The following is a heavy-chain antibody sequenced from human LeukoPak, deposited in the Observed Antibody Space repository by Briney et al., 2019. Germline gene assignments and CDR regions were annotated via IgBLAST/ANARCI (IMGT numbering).Heavy chain of an antibody. CDR1: GGSFSGYY. J-gene: IGHJ5*02. V-gene: IGHV4-34*01. Sequence: SETLSLTCAVYGGSFSGYYWSWIRQPPGKGLEWIGEINHSGSTNYNPSLKSRVTISVDTSKNQFSLKLSSVTAADTAVYSCARSIVVVPAATNWFDPWGQGTLVTVSS. D-gene: IGHD2-2*01. CDR2: INHSGST. CDR3: ARSIVVVPAATNWFDP.